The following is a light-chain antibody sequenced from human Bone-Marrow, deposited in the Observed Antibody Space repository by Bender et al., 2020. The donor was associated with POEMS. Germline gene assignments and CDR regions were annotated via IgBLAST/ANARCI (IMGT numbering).Light chain of an antibody. CDR2: KDN. Sequence: SYELTQPPSMSVSPGQTARIACSGDALLKQYAFWYQQKPGQAPLLVIYKDNERPSGISERFSGSSSGATVTLTITEAQPEDEADYYCQSAHSNDIWVFGGGTKLTVL. CDR3: QSAHSNDIWV. J-gene: IGLJ3*02. CDR1: ALLKQY. V-gene: IGLV3-25*03.